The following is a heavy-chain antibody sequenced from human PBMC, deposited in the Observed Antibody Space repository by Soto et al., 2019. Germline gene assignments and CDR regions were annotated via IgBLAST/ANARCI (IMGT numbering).Heavy chain of an antibody. CDR1: GFTFSSYA. CDR3: AKDLSQYSPYSSSSSYYYGMDV. D-gene: IGHD6-6*01. V-gene: IGHV3-23*01. CDR2: ISGSGGST. Sequence: LRLSCAASGFTFSSYAMSWVRQAPGKGLEWVSAISGSGGSTYYADSVKGRFTISRDNSKNTLYLQMNSLRAEDTAVYYCAKDLSQYSPYSSSSSYYYGMDVWGQGTTVTVSS. J-gene: IGHJ6*02.